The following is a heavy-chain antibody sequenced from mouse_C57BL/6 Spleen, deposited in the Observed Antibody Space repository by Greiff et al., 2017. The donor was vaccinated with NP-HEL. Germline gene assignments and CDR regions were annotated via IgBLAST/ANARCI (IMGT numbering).Heavy chain of an antibody. CDR3: ARGYYGSSYYAMDY. CDR1: GFTFSDYG. Sequence: EVQGVESGGGLVQPGGSLKLSCAASGFTFSDYGMAWVRQAPRKGPEWVAFISNLAYSIYYADTVTGRFTISRENAKNTLYREMSSLRSEDTAMYYCARGYYGSSYYAMDYWGQGTSVTVSS. J-gene: IGHJ4*01. CDR2: ISNLAYSI. V-gene: IGHV5-15*01. D-gene: IGHD1-1*01.